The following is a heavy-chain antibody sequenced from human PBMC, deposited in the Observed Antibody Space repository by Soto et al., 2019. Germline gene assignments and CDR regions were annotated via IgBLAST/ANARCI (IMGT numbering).Heavy chain of an antibody. J-gene: IGHJ4*02. CDR3: VRDSHGDY. CDR1: XXXXXNYW. V-gene: IGHV3-74*01. Sequence: EVQLVESGXXXVQXXXXXXLXCXXXXXXXXNYWMHWVRQAPGKGLEWVARIDHDGPTDYADSVRGRFTISRDNAENTLYLQMNSLRPEDTAVYYCVRDSHGDYWGQGTLVTVSS. CDR2: IDHDGPT.